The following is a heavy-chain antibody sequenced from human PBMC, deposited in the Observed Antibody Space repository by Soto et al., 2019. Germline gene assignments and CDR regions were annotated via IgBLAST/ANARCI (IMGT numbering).Heavy chain of an antibody. J-gene: IGHJ6*02. CDR1: GGSFSGYY. CDR3: ARGGTRQQLVLRVYYGMDV. V-gene: IGHV4-34*01. D-gene: IGHD6-13*01. CDR2: INHSGST. Sequence: QVQLQQWGAGLLKPSETLSLTCAVYGGSFSGYYWSWIRQPPGKGLEWIGEINHSGSTNYNPTLKSRVTISVDTSKNQFSLKLSSVTAAVTAVYYCARGGTRQQLVLRVYYGMDVWGQGTTVTVSS.